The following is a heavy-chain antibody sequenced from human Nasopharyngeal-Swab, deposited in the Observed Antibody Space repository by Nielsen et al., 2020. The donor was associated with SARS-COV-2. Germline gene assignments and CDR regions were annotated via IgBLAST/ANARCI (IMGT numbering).Heavy chain of an antibody. J-gene: IGHJ2*01. CDR2: MKQDGNEK. CDR3: ARDRGIQLWDWGYFDL. Sequence: GGSLRLSCAASGFTFSNYWMSWVRQAPGKGLEWVATMKQDGNEKWYVDSVKGRFTISRDNAKNSLFLRMIGLRAEDTAVYYCARDRGIQLWDWGYFDLWGRGTLVTVSS. V-gene: IGHV3-7*01. D-gene: IGHD5-18*01. CDR1: GFTFSNYW.